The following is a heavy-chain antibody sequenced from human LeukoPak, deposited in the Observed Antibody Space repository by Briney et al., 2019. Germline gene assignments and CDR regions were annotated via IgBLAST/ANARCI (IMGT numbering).Heavy chain of an antibody. CDR3: ARDRSRAYYDSSEPISD. CDR2: ISSSSSYI. J-gene: IGHJ4*02. CDR1: GFTFSSYS. D-gene: IGHD3-22*01. V-gene: IGHV3-21*01. Sequence: GGSLRLSCAASGFTFSSYSMHWVRQAPGKGLEWVSSISSSSSYIYYADSVKGRFTISRDNAKNSLYLQMNSLRAEDTAVYYCARDRSRAYYDSSEPISDWGQGTLVTVSS.